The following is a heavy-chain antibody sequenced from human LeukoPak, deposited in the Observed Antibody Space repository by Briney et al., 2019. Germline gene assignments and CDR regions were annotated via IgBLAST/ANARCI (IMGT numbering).Heavy chain of an antibody. CDR2: ISGSGGST. CDR1: GLTFSSYA. D-gene: IGHD6-19*01. V-gene: IGHV3-23*01. Sequence: GGSLRLSCAASGLTFSSYAMSWVRRAPGKGLEWVSAISGSGGSTYYADSVKGRFTISRDNSKNTLYLQMNSLRAEDTAVYYCAAQCLLHGAFDIWGQGTMVTVSS. CDR3: AAQCLLHGAFDI. J-gene: IGHJ3*02.